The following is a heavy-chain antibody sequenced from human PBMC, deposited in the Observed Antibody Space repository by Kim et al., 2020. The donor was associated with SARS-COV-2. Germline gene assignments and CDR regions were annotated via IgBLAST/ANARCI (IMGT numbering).Heavy chain of an antibody. D-gene: IGHD2-21*02. V-gene: IGHV1-18*04. J-gene: IGHJ3*01. CDR1: GYTFPVYS. CDR3: VRVRYCGADCHRSDAFDF. CDR2: IVTYTGDT. Sequence: ASVKVSCKASGYTFPVYSISWVRQAPGQGLEWMGLIVTYTGDTNYAQNLQDRVTMTTDASTTTAYMELTTLRSDDTAVYYCVRVRYCGADCHRSDAFDFWAQGTMVTVSS.